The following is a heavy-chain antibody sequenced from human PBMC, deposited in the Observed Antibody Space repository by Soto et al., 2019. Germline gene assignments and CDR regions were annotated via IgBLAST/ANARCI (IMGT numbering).Heavy chain of an antibody. CDR3: ARDGSVGTGWFDP. J-gene: IGHJ5*02. Sequence: SETLSLTCAVSGHSISSGYFWGWLRQPPGKGLEWIGSIYYGGTAYYNPSLKSRVTISLDMSKNQFSLRLSSVTAADTAFYYCARDGSVGTGWFDPWGQGTLVTVSS. D-gene: IGHD1-26*01. V-gene: IGHV4-38-2*02. CDR1: GHSISSGYF. CDR2: IYYGGTA.